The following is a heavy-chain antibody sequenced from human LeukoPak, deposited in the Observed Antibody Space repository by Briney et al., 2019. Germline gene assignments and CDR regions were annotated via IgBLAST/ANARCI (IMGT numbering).Heavy chain of an antibody. V-gene: IGHV4-34*01. CDR2: INHSGST. D-gene: IGHD3-10*01. CDR1: GGSFSGYY. J-gene: IGHJ4*02. CDR3: ARGMLNGSGRKPQPRRGYYFDY. Sequence: PSETLFLTCAVYGGSFSGYYWSWIRQPPGKGLEWIGEINHSGSTNYNPSLKSRVTISVDTSKNQFSLKLSSVTAADTAVYYCARGMLNGSGRKPQPRRGYYFDYWGQGTLVTVSS.